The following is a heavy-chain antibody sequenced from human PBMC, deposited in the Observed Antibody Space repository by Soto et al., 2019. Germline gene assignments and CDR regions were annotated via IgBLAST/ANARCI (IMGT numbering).Heavy chain of an antibody. J-gene: IGHJ6*02. Sequence: GGALRLSCAASGFTFSPYAMTWVRQAPGKGLEWVSSISGSGGNTNYADSVKGRFTVSRDNSKRTLSLQMNSLTEEDTAIYYCAKGLRRLLRTQYYYGLDVWGRGTTVTVSS. CDR2: ISGSGGNT. V-gene: IGHV3-23*01. CDR3: AKGLRRLLRTQYYYGLDV. CDR1: GFTFSPYA. D-gene: IGHD3-16*01.